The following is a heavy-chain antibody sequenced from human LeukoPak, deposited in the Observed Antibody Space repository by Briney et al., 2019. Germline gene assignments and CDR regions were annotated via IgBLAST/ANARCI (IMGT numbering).Heavy chain of an antibody. J-gene: IGHJ4*02. CDR3: ARQGFGITYYYDSSGYSVRPTGAFDY. V-gene: IGHV5-51*01. D-gene: IGHD3-22*01. Sequence: GESLKISCKGSGYSFTSYWLGWVRQMPGKGLEWMGIIYPGDSDTRYGPSFQGQVTISADKSISTAYLQWSSLKASDTAMYYCARQGFGITYYYDSSGYSVRPTGAFDYWGQGTLVTVSS. CDR2: IYPGDSDT. CDR1: GYSFTSYW.